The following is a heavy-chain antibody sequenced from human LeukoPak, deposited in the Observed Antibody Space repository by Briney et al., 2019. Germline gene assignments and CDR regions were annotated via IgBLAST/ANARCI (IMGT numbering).Heavy chain of an antibody. CDR1: GFTVSSNY. Sequence: GGSLSLSCAASGFTVSSNYMSWVRQAPGKGLEGVSVIYSGGSTYYADSVKGRFTISRDNSTNTLYLQMNSLRAEDTAVYYCARESGGSSLAFDYWGQGTLVTVSS. J-gene: IGHJ4*02. CDR3: ARESGGSSLAFDY. D-gene: IGHD6-6*01. CDR2: IYSGGST. V-gene: IGHV3-66*02.